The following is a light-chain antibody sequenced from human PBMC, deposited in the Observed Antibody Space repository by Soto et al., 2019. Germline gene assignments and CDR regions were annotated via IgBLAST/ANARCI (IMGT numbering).Light chain of an antibody. CDR2: AAA. Sequence: DIQMTQSPSSLSASVGDRVTITCRASQSIGSYLNWYKQKPGKAPKLLMYAAASLQSGVPSRFSGSGSGTDFTLTISSLQPEDFATYYCQQSYSTPRTFGQGTKGDI. CDR3: QQSYSTPRT. CDR1: QSIGSY. V-gene: IGKV1-39*01. J-gene: IGKJ1*01.